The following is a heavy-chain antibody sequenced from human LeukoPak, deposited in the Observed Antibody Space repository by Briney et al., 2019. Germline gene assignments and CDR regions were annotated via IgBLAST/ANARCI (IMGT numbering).Heavy chain of an antibody. CDR2: ISAYNGNT. Sequence: ASVKVSCKDSGYTFTSYGISWVRQAPGQGLEWMGWISAYNGNTNYAQKLQGRVTMTTDTSTSTAYMELRSLRSDDTAVYYCARVRIAVAGTSGQADYWGQGTLVTVSS. CDR1: GYTFTSYG. D-gene: IGHD6-19*01. CDR3: ARVRIAVAGTSGQADY. V-gene: IGHV1-18*01. J-gene: IGHJ4*02.